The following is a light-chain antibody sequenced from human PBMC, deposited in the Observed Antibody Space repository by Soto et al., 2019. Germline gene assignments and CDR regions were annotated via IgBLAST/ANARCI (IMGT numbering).Light chain of an antibody. CDR3: QQYGRSPRT. Sequence: EIVLTQSPGTLSLSPGERATLSCRASQSFSSYLAWYQQKPGQAPRLLIYGASRRATGVPDRFSGSGSGTDFTLTISRLDPEDFAVYYCQQYGRSPRTFGQGTNVEIK. CDR1: QSFSSY. V-gene: IGKV3-20*01. CDR2: GAS. J-gene: IGKJ1*01.